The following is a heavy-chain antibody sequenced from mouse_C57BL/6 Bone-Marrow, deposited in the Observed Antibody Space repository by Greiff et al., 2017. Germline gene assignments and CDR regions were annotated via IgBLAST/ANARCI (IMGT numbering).Heavy chain of an antibody. CDR3: ARRAYGSIWDFDV. Sequence: EVKLVESGGGLVQPGGSLKLSCAASGFTFSDYGMAWVRQAPRKGPEWVAFISNLAYSIYYADTVTGRFTISRENAKNTRYLEMSSLRSEDTAMYYCARRAYGSIWDFDVWGTGTTVTVSS. CDR2: ISNLAYSI. D-gene: IGHD1-1*01. V-gene: IGHV5-15*01. J-gene: IGHJ1*03. CDR1: GFTFSDYG.